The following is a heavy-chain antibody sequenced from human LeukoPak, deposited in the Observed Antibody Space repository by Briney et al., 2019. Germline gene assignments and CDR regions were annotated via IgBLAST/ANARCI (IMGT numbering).Heavy chain of an antibody. Sequence: PSQTLSLTCTVSGGSISSGSYYWSWIRQPAGKGLEWIGRIYTSGSTNYNPSLKSRVTISVDTSQNQFSLKLTSVTAADTAVYYCARVTIFGVVFDPWGQGTLVTVPS. CDR2: IYTSGST. J-gene: IGHJ5*02. D-gene: IGHD3-3*01. CDR1: GGSISSGSYY. V-gene: IGHV4-61*02. CDR3: ARVTIFGVVFDP.